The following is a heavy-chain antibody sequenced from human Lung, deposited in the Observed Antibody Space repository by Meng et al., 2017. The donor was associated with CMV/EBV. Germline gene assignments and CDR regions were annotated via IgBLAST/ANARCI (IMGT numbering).Heavy chain of an antibody. J-gene: IGHJ6*02. CDR1: GYTLTSYY. Sequence: ASVTVSRQASGYTLTSYYMHWVRQATGQGLEWMGIINPSGGSTSYAQKFQGRVTMTRDTSTSTVYMELSSLRSEDMAVYYCSTSCSQWGYYYYYGMDVWGQGTTVXVSS. V-gene: IGHV1-46*01. D-gene: IGHD2-2*01. CDR2: INPSGGST. CDR3: STSCSQWGYYYYYGMDV.